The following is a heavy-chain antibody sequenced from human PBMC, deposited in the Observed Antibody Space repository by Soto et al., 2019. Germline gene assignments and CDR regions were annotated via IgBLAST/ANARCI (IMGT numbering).Heavy chain of an antibody. CDR2: IVVGSGNT. CDR1: GFTFTSSA. V-gene: IGHV1-58*02. CDR3: AADSNLTYCSSTSCYDAGYYYYGMDV. Sequence: QMQLVQSGPEVKKPGTSVKVSCKASGFTFTSSAMQWVRQARGQRLEWIGWIVVGSGNTNYAQKFQERVTITRDMSTSTAYMELSSLRSEDTAVYYCAADSNLTYCSSTSCYDAGYYYYGMDVWGQGTTVTVSS. J-gene: IGHJ6*02. D-gene: IGHD2-2*01.